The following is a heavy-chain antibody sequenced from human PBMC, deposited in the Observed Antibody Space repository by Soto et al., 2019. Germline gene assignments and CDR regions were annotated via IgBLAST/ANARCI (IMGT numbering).Heavy chain of an antibody. Sequence: SVKVSCKASGGTFSSYAISWVRQAPGQGLEWMGGVIPIFGTANYAQKFQGRVTITADESTSTAYMELSSLRSEDTAVYYCARERNTANYYYYYGTDVWGQGTTVTVSS. J-gene: IGHJ6*02. CDR3: ARERNTANYYYYYGTDV. CDR2: VIPIFGTA. V-gene: IGHV1-69*13. CDR1: GGTFSSYA. D-gene: IGHD5-18*01.